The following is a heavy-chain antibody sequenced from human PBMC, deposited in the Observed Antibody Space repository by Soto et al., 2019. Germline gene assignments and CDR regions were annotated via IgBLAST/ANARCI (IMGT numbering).Heavy chain of an antibody. CDR3: ARGDSNSWSDY. V-gene: IGHV3-30*01. D-gene: IGHD6-13*01. J-gene: IGHJ4*02. CDR1: GFTFRSYA. CDR2: ISYDGTNK. Sequence: QVQLVESGGGVVHPGRSLRLSCAASGFTFRSYAMDWVRQAPGKGLEWVAVISYDGTNKYYADSVKGRFTISIDNSKNTLSLQMNSLRAEDTAVYYCARGDSNSWSDYWGQGTLVTVSS.